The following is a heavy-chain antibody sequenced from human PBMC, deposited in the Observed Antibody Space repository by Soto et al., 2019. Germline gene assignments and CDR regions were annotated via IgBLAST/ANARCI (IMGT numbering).Heavy chain of an antibody. D-gene: IGHD3-16*01. J-gene: IGHJ5*02. CDR1: GGSISSYY. CDR3: ARDQGENWFDP. V-gene: IGHV4-59*06. CDR2: IYYSGST. Sequence: PSETLSLTCTVSGGSISSYYWSWIRQHPGKGLEWIGYIYYSGSTYYNPSLKSRLTISIDTSKNQFSLNLISVTAADTAVYYCARDQGENWFDPWGQGTLVTVSS.